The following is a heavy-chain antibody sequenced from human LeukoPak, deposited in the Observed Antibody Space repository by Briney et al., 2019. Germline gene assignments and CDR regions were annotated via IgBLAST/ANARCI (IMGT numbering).Heavy chain of an antibody. CDR3: AKETYDYYDSSGYPKGGMDV. V-gene: IGHV3-30*18. Sequence: GGSPRLSCAASGFTFSSYGMHWVRQAPGKGLEWVAVISYEGSNKYYADSVKGRFTISRDNSKNTLYLQMNSLRAEDTAVYYCAKETYDYYDSSGYPKGGMDVWGQGTTVTVSS. CDR2: ISYEGSNK. CDR1: GFTFSSYG. J-gene: IGHJ6*02. D-gene: IGHD3-22*01.